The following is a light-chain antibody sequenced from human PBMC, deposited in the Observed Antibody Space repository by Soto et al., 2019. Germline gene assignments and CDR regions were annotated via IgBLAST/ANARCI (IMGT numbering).Light chain of an antibody. J-gene: IGKJ2*01. CDR3: QQYENLRLHT. Sequence: DIQMTQSPSSLSASVGESVTITCRANEDISNYLNWYQQKPGRAPKLLIYDASTLETGVPSRFSGSGSGSHFTFTISSLQPEDVGKYYCQQYENLRLHTFGPGTKL. V-gene: IGKV1-33*01. CDR2: DAS. CDR1: EDISNY.